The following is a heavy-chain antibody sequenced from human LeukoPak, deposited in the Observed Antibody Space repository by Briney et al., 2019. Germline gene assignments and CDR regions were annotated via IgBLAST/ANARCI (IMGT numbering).Heavy chain of an antibody. CDR2: ISGSGGST. V-gene: IGHV3-23*01. CDR1: GFTFSSYA. D-gene: IGHD1-26*01. J-gene: IGHJ4*02. Sequence: PGGSLRLSCAASGFTFSSYAMSWVRQAPGKGLEWVSAISGSGGSTYYADSVKGRFTISRDNSKNTLYLQVNSLRVEDTAVYYCAKGGKWDVTPFDYWGQGTLVTVSS. CDR3: AKGGKWDVTPFDY.